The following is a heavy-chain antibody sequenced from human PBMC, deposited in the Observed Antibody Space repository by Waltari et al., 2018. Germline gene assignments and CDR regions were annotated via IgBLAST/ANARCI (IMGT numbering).Heavy chain of an antibody. J-gene: IGHJ6*02. CDR1: GGTFSSYA. D-gene: IGHD3-10*01. Sequence: QVQLVQSGAEVKKPGSSVKVSCKASGGTFSSYAISCVRQAPGQGLEWMGRISPNFGTANDAQKVQGRVTITADKSTSTGYMELSSMRSEDTAVYYCARGSVNHNCGMDVWGQGTTVTVSS. CDR3: ARGSVNHNCGMDV. CDR2: ISPNFGTA. V-gene: IGHV1-69*08.